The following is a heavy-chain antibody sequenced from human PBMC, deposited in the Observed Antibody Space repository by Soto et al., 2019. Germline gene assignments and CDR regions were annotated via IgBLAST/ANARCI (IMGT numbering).Heavy chain of an antibody. J-gene: IGHJ6*03. D-gene: IGHD2-2*01. Sequence: TSETLSLTCAVYGGSFSGYYWSWIRQPPKKGLEWIGEINHSGSTNYNPSLKSRVTISVDTSKNQFSLKLSSVTAADTAAYYCARGRGKSVVPDVVMDVWGKGTTVTVSS. CDR3: ARGRGKSVVPDVVMDV. CDR2: INHSGST. V-gene: IGHV4-34*01. CDR1: GGSFSGYY.